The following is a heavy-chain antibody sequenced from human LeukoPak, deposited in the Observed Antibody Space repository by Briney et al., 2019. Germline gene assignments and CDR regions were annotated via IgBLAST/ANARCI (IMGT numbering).Heavy chain of an antibody. V-gene: IGHV1-69*06. CDR2: IIPIFGTA. D-gene: IGHD3-10*01. CDR1: GGTSSSYA. Sequence: SLKVSCKPSGGTSSSYAISCVRQAPGQGLESMGRIIPIFGTANYAQKFQGRVTITADKSTSTAYMELSSLRSEDTAVYYCARGSVVRGVIITSGFDYWGQGTLVTVSS. CDR3: ARGSVVRGVIITSGFDY. J-gene: IGHJ4*02.